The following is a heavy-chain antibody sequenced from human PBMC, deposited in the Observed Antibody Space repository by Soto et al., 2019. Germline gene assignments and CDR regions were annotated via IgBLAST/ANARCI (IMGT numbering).Heavy chain of an antibody. Sequence: SETLSLTCTVSGGSTSSSSYQWVWIRQPPGKGLEWIGNVYYNGNTYYNPSLKSRLTISADTSNNQFSLKVKSVTAADTAVYYCARLSGSYNDRYFAYGGQGTLVPVSS. V-gene: IGHV4-39*01. CDR2: VYYNGNT. J-gene: IGHJ4*02. D-gene: IGHD1-26*01. CDR1: GGSTSSSSYQ. CDR3: ARLSGSYNDRYFAY.